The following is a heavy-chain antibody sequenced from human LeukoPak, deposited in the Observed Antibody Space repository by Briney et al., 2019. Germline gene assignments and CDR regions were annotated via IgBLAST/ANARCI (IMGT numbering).Heavy chain of an antibody. CDR3: ARGCSGTSCDPYYYYAMDV. V-gene: IGHV4-59*01. CDR2: IYYSGST. D-gene: IGHD2-2*01. CDR1: GGSISSYY. Sequence: SETLSLTCTVSGGSISSYYWNWIRQPPGKALEWIGYIYYSGSTNYNPSLKSRVTISVDTSKNQFSLKLSSVTAADAAVYYCARGCSGTSCDPYYYYAMDVWGQGTTVTVSS. J-gene: IGHJ6*02.